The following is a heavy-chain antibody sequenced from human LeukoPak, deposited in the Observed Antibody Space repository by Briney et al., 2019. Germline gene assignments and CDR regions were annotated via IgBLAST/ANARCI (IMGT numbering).Heavy chain of an antibody. CDR1: GFTFSSYS. V-gene: IGHV3-21*01. CDR2: ISSSSSYI. J-gene: IGHJ5*02. D-gene: IGHD2-15*01. CDR3: ASGRVADWFDP. Sequence: GGSLRLSCAASGFTFSSYSMNWVRQAPGKGLEWVSSISSSSSYIYYADSVKGRFTISRDNAKNSLYLQMNSLRAADTAVYYCASGRVADWFDPWGQGTLVTVSS.